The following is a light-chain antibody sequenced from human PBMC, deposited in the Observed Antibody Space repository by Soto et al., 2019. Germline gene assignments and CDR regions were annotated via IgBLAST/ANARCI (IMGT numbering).Light chain of an antibody. Sequence: EIVLTQSPGTLSLSPGERATLSCRASQSVRSSHLAWYQHKPGQAPRLLIYGASSGATGIPERFSGSGSGTGFTPTISRLEPEDFAVYYCQANSASPRTFGGGTKVEFK. CDR1: QSVRSSH. V-gene: IGKV3-20*01. CDR2: GAS. J-gene: IGKJ4*01. CDR3: QANSASPRT.